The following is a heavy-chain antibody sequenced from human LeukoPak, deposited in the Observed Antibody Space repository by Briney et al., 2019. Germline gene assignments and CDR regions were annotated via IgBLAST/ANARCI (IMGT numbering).Heavy chain of an antibody. CDR2: TNANSGTT. Sequence: GGSLRLSCAASGFAFSFYAMSWLRQPPGKGLEWVSTTNANSGTTSYAASVRGRFTISRDNSKNTLYLHLNTLRAEDTAIYYCAKPISGGLAVTADWFDPWGQGTLVVVSS. V-gene: IGHV3-23*01. CDR1: GFAFSFYA. CDR3: AKPISGGLAVTADWFDP. J-gene: IGHJ5*01. D-gene: IGHD6-19*01.